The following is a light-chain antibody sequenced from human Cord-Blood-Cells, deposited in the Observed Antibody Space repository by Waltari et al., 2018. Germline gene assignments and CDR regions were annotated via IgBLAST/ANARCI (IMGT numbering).Light chain of an antibody. CDR1: QSVLYSSNNKNY. Sequence: DLVMTQSTDSLAVSLGERATINCKSSQSVLYSSNNKNYLAWYQQKPGQPPKLLIYWASTRESGVPDRFSGSGSGTDFTLTSSSLQAEDVAVYYCQQYYSTPPSFGQGTKLEIK. CDR2: WAS. V-gene: IGKV4-1*01. CDR3: QQYYSTPPS. J-gene: IGKJ2*03.